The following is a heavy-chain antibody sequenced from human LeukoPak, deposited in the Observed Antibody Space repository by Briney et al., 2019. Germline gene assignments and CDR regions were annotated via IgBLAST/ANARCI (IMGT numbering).Heavy chain of an antibody. J-gene: IGHJ3*02. CDR3: ASGRWLQWDAFDI. CDR1: GYTFTSYD. D-gene: IGHD5-24*01. CDR2: MNPNSGNT. V-gene: IGHV1-8*01. Sequence: ASVKVSCKASGYTFTSYDINWVRQATGQGLEWMGWMNPNSGNTGYAQKFQGRVTMTRNTSISTAYMELSSLRSEDTAVYYCASGRWLQWDAFDIWGQETMVTVSS.